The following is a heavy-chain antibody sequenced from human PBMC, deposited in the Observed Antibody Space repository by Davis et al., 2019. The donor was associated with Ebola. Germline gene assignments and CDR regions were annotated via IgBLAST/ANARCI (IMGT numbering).Heavy chain of an antibody. CDR1: GGSISSSSYY. D-gene: IGHD3-3*01. Sequence: PSETLSLTCTVSGGSISSSSYYWGWIRQPPGKGLEWIGSIYHSGSTYYNPSLKSRVTISVDTSKNQFSLTLSSVTAADTAVYYCARGEAKLTIFGVVILDWGQGTLVTVSS. CDR3: ARGEAKLTIFGVVILD. V-gene: IGHV4-39*07. J-gene: IGHJ4*02. CDR2: IYHSGST.